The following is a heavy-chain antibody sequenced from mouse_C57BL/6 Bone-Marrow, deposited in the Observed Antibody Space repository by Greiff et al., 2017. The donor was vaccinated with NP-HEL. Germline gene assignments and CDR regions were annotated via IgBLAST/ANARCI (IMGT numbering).Heavy chain of an antibody. CDR1: GYTFTSYW. D-gene: IGHD4-1*01. CDR3: AREETGYFDY. CDR2: IHPNSGST. Sequence: QVQLQQPGAELVKPGASVKLSCKASGYTFTSYWMHWVKQRPGQGLEWIGMIHPNSGSTNYNEKFKSKATLTVDKSSSAAYVQRSSLTSEDSAVYYCAREETGYFDYWGQGTTLTVSS. J-gene: IGHJ2*01. V-gene: IGHV1-64*01.